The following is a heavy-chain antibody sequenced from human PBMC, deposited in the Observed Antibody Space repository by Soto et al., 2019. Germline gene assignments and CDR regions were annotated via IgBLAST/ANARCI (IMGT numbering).Heavy chain of an antibody. CDR3: ARDDLHSSGWFDFDY. CDR1: GFTFRSYG. V-gene: IGHV3-33*01. Sequence: GGSLRLSCAASGFTFRSYGMRWVRQAPGKGLEWVAVIWYDGSNKYYADSVKGRFTISRDNSKNTLYLQMNSLRAEDTAVYYCARDDLHSSGWFDFDYWGQGTLVTVSS. D-gene: IGHD6-19*01. CDR2: IWYDGSNK. J-gene: IGHJ4*02.